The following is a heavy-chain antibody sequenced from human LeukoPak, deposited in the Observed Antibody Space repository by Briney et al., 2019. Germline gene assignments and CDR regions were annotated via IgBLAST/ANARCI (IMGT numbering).Heavy chain of an antibody. CDR2: ISYDGSNK. D-gene: IGHD1-1*01. J-gene: IGHJ5*02. V-gene: IGHV3-30*04. CDR1: GFTFSSYA. CDR3: ARDLEGNWFDP. Sequence: GGSLRLSCAASGFTFSSYAMHWVRQAPGKGLEWVAVISYDGSNKYYADSVKGRFTISRDNSKNTLYLQMNSLRAEDTAVYYCARDLEGNWFDPWGRGTLVTVSS.